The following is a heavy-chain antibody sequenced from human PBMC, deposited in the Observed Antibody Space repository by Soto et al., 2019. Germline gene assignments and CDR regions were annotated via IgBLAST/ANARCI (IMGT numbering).Heavy chain of an antibody. V-gene: IGHV3-21*06. D-gene: IGHD3-16*01. CDR1: GFTFGSFT. Sequence: EVHLVEAGGGLVKPGESLTLSCAASGFTFGSFTLNWVRQAPGKGLEWVSSISSSSAYIYYAESVKGLFTISRDNARSTLYLQMNSLRLDDTAVYFCARDGLTFGGDWGQGTLVAVSS. CDR2: ISSSSAYI. CDR3: ARDGLTFGGD. J-gene: IGHJ4*02.